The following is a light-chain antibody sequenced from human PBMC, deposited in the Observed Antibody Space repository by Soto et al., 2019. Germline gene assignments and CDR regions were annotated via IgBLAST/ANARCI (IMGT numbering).Light chain of an antibody. Sequence: QSALTQPASVSGSPGQSITISCTGTSSDVGDYNYVSWYQEHPGKAPKLMIYDVSNRPLGVSNRFSGSKSGSTASLTISGLQAEDEADYYCSSYTSSTTRVFGTGTKVTVL. CDR2: DVS. J-gene: IGLJ1*01. CDR3: SSYTSSTTRV. CDR1: SSDVGDYNY. V-gene: IGLV2-14*01.